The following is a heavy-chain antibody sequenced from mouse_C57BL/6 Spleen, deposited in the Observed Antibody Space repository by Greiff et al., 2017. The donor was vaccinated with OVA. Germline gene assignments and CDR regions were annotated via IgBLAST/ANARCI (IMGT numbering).Heavy chain of an antibody. V-gene: IGHV3-6*01. CDR1: GYSITSGYY. Sequence: EESGPGLVKPSQSLSLTCSVTGYSITSGYYWNWIRQFPGNKLEWMGYISYDGSNNYNPSLKNRISITRDTSKNQFFLKLNSVTTEDTATYYCARADYYGSREAMDYWGQGTSVTVSS. J-gene: IGHJ4*01. CDR3: ARADYYGSREAMDY. D-gene: IGHD1-1*01. CDR2: ISYDGSN.